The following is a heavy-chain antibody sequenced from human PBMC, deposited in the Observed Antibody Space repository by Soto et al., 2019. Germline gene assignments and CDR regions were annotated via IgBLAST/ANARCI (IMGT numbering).Heavy chain of an antibody. CDR3: AKVRAVAGTLLVYYYYGMDV. Sequence: LRLSCAASGCTFSSYAMSWVRQAPGKGLEWVSAISGSGGSTYYADSVKGRFTISRDNSKNTLYLQMNSLRAEDTAVYYCAKVRAVAGTLLVYYYYGMDVWGQGTTVTVSS. CDR2: ISGSGGST. V-gene: IGHV3-23*01. J-gene: IGHJ6*02. CDR1: GCTFSSYA. D-gene: IGHD6-19*01.